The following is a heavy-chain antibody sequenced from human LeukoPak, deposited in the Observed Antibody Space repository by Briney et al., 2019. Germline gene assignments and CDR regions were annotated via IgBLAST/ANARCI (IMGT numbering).Heavy chain of an antibody. J-gene: IGHJ3*01. V-gene: IGHV1-18*01. CDR3: ARAKTLEPSPSNAFDF. CDR1: GYTFTSYG. D-gene: IGHD1-1*01. CDR2: ISAYNGNT. Sequence: ASVKVSCKASGYTFTSYGYSWVRQAPGQGLEWMGWISAYNGNTKYAQKFQGRVTMTTVTSTSTAYMELRSLTFDDTAVYYCARAKTLEPSPSNAFDFWGQGTMVIVPS.